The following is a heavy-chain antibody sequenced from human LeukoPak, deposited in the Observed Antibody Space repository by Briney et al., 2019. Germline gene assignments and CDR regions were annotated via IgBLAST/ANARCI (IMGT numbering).Heavy chain of an antibody. Sequence: SETLSLTCTVSGGSISSSSYYWGWIRQPPGKGLEWIGSIYYSGSIYYNPSLKSRVTISVDTSKNQFSLKLSSVTAADTAVYYCATDQSPYSSGWWWGQGTLVTVSS. CDR1: GGSISSSSYY. CDR2: IYYSGSI. D-gene: IGHD6-19*01. V-gene: IGHV4-39*07. CDR3: ATDQSPYSSGWW. J-gene: IGHJ4*02.